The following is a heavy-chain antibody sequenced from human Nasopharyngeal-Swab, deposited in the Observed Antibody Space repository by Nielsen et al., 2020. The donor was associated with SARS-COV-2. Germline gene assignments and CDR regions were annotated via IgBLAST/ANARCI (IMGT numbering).Heavy chain of an antibody. CDR2: IISSSSYI. V-gene: IGHV3-21*01. D-gene: IGHD3-22*01. CDR1: GFTFSSYS. J-gene: IGHJ6*03. Sequence: GGSLRLSCAASGFTFSSYSMNWVRQAPGKGLEWVSSIISSSSYIYYADSVKGRFTISRDTAKNSLYLQMNSLRAEDTAVYYCARLFRDYYDSSGYYYYYYYMDVWGKGTTVTVSS. CDR3: ARLFRDYYDSSGYYYYYYYMDV.